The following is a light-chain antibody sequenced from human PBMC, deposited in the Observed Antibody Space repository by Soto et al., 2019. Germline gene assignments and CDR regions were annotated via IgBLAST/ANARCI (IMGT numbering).Light chain of an antibody. CDR2: KAS. Sequence: DIQMTQSPSTLSASVGDRVTITCRASQSISSWLAWYQQKPGKAPKLLIYKASSLESGVPSRFSGSGSGTEFTLTISSLQPYDFATYYCQQYNSWWTFGQGTKLEIK. V-gene: IGKV1-5*03. CDR1: QSISSW. J-gene: IGKJ2*02. CDR3: QQYNSWWT.